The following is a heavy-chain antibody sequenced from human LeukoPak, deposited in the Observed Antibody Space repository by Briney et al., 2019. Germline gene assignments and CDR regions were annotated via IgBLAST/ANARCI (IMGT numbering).Heavy chain of an antibody. CDR3: AKDSSDYGDSNWFDP. J-gene: IGHJ5*02. V-gene: IGHV3-30*02. D-gene: IGHD4-17*01. CDR1: GFTFSSYG. CDR2: IRYDGSNK. Sequence: PGGSLRLSCAASGFTFSSYGMHWVRQAPGKGLEWVAFIRYDGSNKYYADSVKGRFTISRDNSKNTLYLQMNSLRAEDTAAYYCAKDSSDYGDSNWFDPWGQGTLVTVSS.